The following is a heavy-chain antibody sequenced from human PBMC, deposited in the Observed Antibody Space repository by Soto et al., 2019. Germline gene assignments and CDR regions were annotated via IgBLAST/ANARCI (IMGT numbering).Heavy chain of an antibody. CDR3: VQGGITGTTVYSYNMGV. Sequence: GGSLRLSCSVSGLTFIDYGMLWVRQGPGKVLESVSAISSDGASTYYADSVKGRFTISRDNAKHILYLQMSILRNEDTAVYYCVQGGITGTTVYSYNMGVWGQGTTVTVSS. CDR1: GLTFIDYG. D-gene: IGHD1-7*01. V-gene: IGHV3-64D*08. CDR2: ISSDGAST. J-gene: IGHJ6*02.